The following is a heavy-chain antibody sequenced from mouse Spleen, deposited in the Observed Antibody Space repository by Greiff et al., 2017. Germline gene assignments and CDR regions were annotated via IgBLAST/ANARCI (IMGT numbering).Heavy chain of an antibody. Sequence: VQLQQSGPGLVKPSQSLSLTCSVTGYSITSGYYWKWIRQFPGNKLEWMGDISYDGSNNYNPSLKNRISITRDTSKNQFFLKLNSVTTEDTATYYCASLSTMIRGIDYWGQGTTLTVSS. J-gene: IGHJ2*01. CDR3: ASLSTMIRGIDY. V-gene: IGHV3-6*02. CDR1: GYSITSGYY. D-gene: IGHD2-4*01. CDR2: ISYDGSN.